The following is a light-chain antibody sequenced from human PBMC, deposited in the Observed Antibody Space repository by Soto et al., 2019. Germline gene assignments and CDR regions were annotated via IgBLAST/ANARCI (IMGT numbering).Light chain of an antibody. J-gene: IGKJ1*01. CDR1: QSVSSSN. V-gene: IGKV3-15*01. Sequence: PGERPTLSCRASQSVSSSNLAWYQQKPGQAPRLLIYGASTRATGIPARFRGSGSGTEFTLTISSLQSEDFAVYYCQQYNNRPRTFGQGTKVDIK. CDR2: GAS. CDR3: QQYNNRPRT.